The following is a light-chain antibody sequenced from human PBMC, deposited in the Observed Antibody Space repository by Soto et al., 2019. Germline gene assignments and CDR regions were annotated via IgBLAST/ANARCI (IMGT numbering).Light chain of an antibody. J-gene: IGLJ2*01. CDR3: LSYDNSPSSPVL. Sequence: QSVLTQPPSVSGAPGQRVTIPCTGSSSSIGAGYDVHWYQQLPGTAPKLLIYGNNNRPSGVPDRFSGSRSGTSASLAITGLQAEDEADYFCLSYDNSPSSPVLFGGGTQLTVL. CDR1: SSSIGAGYD. V-gene: IGLV1-40*01. CDR2: GNN.